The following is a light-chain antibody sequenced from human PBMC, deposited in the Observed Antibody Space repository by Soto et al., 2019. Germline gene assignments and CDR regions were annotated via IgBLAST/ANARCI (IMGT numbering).Light chain of an antibody. Sequence: QSALTQPASVSGSPGQSITISCTGTSSDVGSYNLVSWYQQHPGKAPKLMIYEGSKRPSGVSNRFSGSKSGNTASLTISGLQAEDEADYYCCSYACSSTHVVFGGGTQLTVL. CDR1: SSDVGSYNL. CDR3: CSYACSSTHVV. V-gene: IGLV2-23*01. J-gene: IGLJ2*01. CDR2: EGS.